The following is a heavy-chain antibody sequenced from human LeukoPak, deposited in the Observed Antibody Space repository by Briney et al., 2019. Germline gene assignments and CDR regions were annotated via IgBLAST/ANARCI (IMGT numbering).Heavy chain of an antibody. J-gene: IGHJ4*02. CDR1: GFTFGNYA. CDR2: IRNKTYRGTT. CDR3: ARANSFDSSGYYFDY. V-gene: IGHV3-49*03. D-gene: IGHD3-22*01. Sequence: GGSLRLSCTASGFTFGNYALSWFRQAPGKGLEWIAFIRNKTYRGTTEYAASVKGRFTISRDDSKSIAYLQMNSLKTEDTAVYYCARANSFDSSGYYFDYWGQGTLVTVSS.